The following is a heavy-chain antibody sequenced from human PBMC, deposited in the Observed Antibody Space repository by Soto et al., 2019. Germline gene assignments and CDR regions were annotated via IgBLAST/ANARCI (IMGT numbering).Heavy chain of an antibody. J-gene: IGHJ3*02. D-gene: IGHD2-2*02. CDR2: MNPNSGNT. Sequence: ASVKVSCKASGYTFTSYDINWVRQATGQGLEWMGWMNPNSGNTGYVQKFQGRVTMTRNTSISTAYMELSSLRSEDTAVYYCASSLVPAAIFWAYDAFDIWGQGTMVTVSS. CDR1: GYTFTSYD. CDR3: ASSLVPAAIFWAYDAFDI. V-gene: IGHV1-8*01.